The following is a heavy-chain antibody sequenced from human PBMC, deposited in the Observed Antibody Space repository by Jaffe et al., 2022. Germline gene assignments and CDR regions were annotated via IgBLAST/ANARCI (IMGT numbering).Heavy chain of an antibody. CDR3: AKDRSGDYGDSPFDY. V-gene: IGHV3-30*02. J-gene: IGHJ4*02. CDR1: GFTFSSYG. D-gene: IGHD4-17*01. CDR2: IRYDGSNK. Sequence: QVQLVESGGGVVQPGGSLRLSCAASGFTFSSYGMHWVRQAPGKGLEWVAFIRYDGSNKYYADSVKGRFTISRDNSKNTLYLQMNSLRAEDTAVYYCAKDRSGDYGDSPFDYWGQGTLVTVSS.